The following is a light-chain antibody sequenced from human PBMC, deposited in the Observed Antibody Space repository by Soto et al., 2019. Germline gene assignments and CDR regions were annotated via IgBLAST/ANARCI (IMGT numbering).Light chain of an antibody. J-gene: IGKJ5*01. CDR1: QSISNY. V-gene: IGKV1-39*01. Sequence: DTQMTQSPSSLSASVGARVTITCRASQSISNYLNWYQQKPGKAPKFLIYDASSLHSGVTSRFSGTGSGTDFTLTISGLQPEDCANYFCQQSYSLPPNFGHGTRLDIK. CDR3: QQSYSLPPN. CDR2: DAS.